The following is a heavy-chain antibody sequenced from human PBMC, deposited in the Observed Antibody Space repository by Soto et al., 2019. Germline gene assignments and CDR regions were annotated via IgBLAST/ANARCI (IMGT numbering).Heavy chain of an antibody. CDR3: ARVSTRYDFWSGYYLDY. J-gene: IGHJ4*02. D-gene: IGHD3-3*01. CDR1: SGSISSSNW. CDR2: IYHSGST. Sequence: ASETLSLTCAVSSGSISSSNWWSWVRQPLGKGLEWIGEIYHSGSTDYNPSLKSRVTISVDKSKNQFSLKLSSVTAADTAVYYCARVSTRYDFWSGYYLDYWGQGTLVTVSS. V-gene: IGHV4-4*02.